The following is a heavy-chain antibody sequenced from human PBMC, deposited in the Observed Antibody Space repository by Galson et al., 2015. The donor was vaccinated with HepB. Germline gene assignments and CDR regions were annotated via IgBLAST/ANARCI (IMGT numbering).Heavy chain of an antibody. Sequence: ETLSLTCAVYGGSFSGYYWSWIRQPPGKGLEWIGEINHSGSTNYNPSLKSRVTISVDTSKNQFSLKLSSVTAADTAVYYCAGDGLTGYYADWGQGTLVTVSS. J-gene: IGHJ4*02. D-gene: IGHD3-9*01. CDR3: AGDGLTGYYAD. V-gene: IGHV4-34*01. CDR1: GGSFSGYY. CDR2: INHSGST.